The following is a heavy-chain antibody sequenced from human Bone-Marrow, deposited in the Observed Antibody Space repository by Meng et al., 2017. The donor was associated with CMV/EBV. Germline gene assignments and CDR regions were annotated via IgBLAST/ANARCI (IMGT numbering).Heavy chain of an antibody. Sequence: GESLKISCAASGFTFSSYAMSWVRQAPGKALEWVANIKQDGGEKYYVPSMKGRFIVSRDNAKSSLYLQMNDLRVEDTAVYYCATTTNGCFDNWGQGALVTVSS. D-gene: IGHD2-8*01. CDR3: ATTTNGCFDN. CDR2: IKQDGGEK. J-gene: IGHJ4*02. CDR1: GFTFSSYA. V-gene: IGHV3-7*01.